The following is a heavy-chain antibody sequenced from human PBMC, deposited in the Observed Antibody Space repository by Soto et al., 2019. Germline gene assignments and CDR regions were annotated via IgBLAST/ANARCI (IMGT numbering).Heavy chain of an antibody. V-gene: IGHV3-74*01. J-gene: IGHJ4*02. CDR1: GLTFSSYW. CDR3: ASAPYSSGWWGFEY. Sequence: EVQLVESGGGLVQPGGSLRLSCAASGLTFSSYWMHWDRQAPGKGLVWVSRISTDGSVTTYADSVKGRFTISRDNAKNTLYLQMNSLRTEDTAGYYCASAPYSSGWWGFEYWGQGNLVNVSS. D-gene: IGHD6-19*01. CDR2: ISTDGSVT.